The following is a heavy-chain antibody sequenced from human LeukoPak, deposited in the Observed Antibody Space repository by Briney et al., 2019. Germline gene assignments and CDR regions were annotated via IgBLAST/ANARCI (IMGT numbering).Heavy chain of an antibody. J-gene: IGHJ6*02. CDR2: TSYDGGEN. D-gene: IGHD3-22*01. CDR3: AKSSGFYESSGSAWGYGMDV. CDR1: GFTFSLFG. V-gene: IGHV3-30*18. Sequence: GGSLSLSCAASGFTFSLFGMHWVRQAPGKGLEWLAVTSYDGGENYYADSVKGRFTISTDNSKNTLYLQMTSLRADDTAVYYCAKSSGFYESSGSAWGYGMDVWGRGTTVTVSS.